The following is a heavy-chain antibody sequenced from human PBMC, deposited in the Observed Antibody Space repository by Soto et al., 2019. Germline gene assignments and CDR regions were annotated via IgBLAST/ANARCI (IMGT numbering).Heavy chain of an antibody. D-gene: IGHD5-12*01. V-gene: IGHV3-23*01. CDR3: VREGRGSFDF. J-gene: IGHJ3*01. CDR1: GFIFTNYA. CDR2: IGGRGNSA. Sequence: GSLRLSCAASGFIFTNYAMNWVRQAPGKGLEWVSVIGGRGNSAYYADSVQGRFTISRDNSKNTLSLQMSSLTADDTAIYYCVREGRGSFDFWGRGTMGTVSS.